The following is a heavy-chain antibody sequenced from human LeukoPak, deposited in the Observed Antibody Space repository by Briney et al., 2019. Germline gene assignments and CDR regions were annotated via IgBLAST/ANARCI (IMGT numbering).Heavy chain of an antibody. CDR3: AGRMTWYGGDAFDI. CDR1: GASFSGYY. D-gene: IGHD6-13*01. Sequence: SETLSLTCVVSGASFSGYYWSWIRQSPGKGLEWIGEIDHSGSSNYNMSLKSRVTISLDTSKNQFSLKVNSVTAADTAVYYCAGRMTWYGGDAFDIWGQGTMVTVSS. CDR2: IDHSGSS. V-gene: IGHV4-34*01. J-gene: IGHJ3*02.